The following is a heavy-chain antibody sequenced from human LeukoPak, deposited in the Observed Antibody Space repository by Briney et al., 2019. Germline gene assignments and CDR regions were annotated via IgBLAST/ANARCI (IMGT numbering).Heavy chain of an antibody. D-gene: IGHD5-18*01. CDR3: ARARYSYAAGAFDI. J-gene: IGHJ3*02. CDR1: GFPFSSYS. CDR2: IGSSSSYI. V-gene: IGHV3-21*01. Sequence: GSLSLSCAASGFPFSSYSMNWVRQAPGKGLEWVSSIGSSSSYIYYADSVKGRFTISRDNAKNSLYLQMNSLRAEDTAVYYCARARYSYAAGAFDIWGQGTMVTVSS.